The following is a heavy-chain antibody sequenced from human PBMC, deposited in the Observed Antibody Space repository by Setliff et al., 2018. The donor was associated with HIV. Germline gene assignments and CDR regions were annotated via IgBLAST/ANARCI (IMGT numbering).Heavy chain of an antibody. CDR3: ARDFLGDPDWSLDY. V-gene: IGHV7-4-1*02. D-gene: IGHD3-9*01. Sequence: ASVKVSCKASAFTFNIYAIHWVRQAPGQGLEGMGYSDANTGIPTYAQALSGRFVFSLDTSVTTSYLQISSLTAEDTAVYYCARDFLGDPDWSLDYWGQGTMVTVSS. CDR2: SDANTGIP. J-gene: IGHJ4*02. CDR1: AFTFNIYA.